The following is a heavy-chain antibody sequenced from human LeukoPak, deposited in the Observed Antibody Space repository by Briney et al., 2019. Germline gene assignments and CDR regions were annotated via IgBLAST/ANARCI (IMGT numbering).Heavy chain of an antibody. CDR1: GFTFSTYA. V-gene: IGHV3-30-3*01. CDR3: ASDATPTAIRWFDP. Sequence: GGSLRLSCAASGFTFSTYAMHWVRQAPGKGLEWVALISDDGGIKYYADSVEGRFTISRDNSKNTVYLQLSSLRAEDTAVYYCASDATPTAIRWFDPWGQGTPVTVSS. D-gene: IGHD2-2*02. J-gene: IGHJ5*02. CDR2: ISDDGGIK.